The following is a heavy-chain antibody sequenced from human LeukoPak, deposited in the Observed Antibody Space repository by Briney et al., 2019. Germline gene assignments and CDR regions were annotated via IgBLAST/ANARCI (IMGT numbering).Heavy chain of an antibody. CDR1: GYSFTCYY. CDR2: INTDDGVS. J-gene: IGHJ6*03. Sequence: SSMKVSCKASGYSFTCYYIYWVRQAPGQGLEWMGWINTDDGVSKSALKFQSRVTMTRDKDINIVYMELSGLTSHDTALYYCARGPNHYYYMDFWGKGTTVSVSS. D-gene: IGHD2-8*01. CDR3: ARGPNHYYYMDF. V-gene: IGHV1-2*02.